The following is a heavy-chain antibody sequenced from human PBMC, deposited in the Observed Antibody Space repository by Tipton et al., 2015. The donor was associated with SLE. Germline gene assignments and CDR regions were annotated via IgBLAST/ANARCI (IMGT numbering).Heavy chain of an antibody. CDR1: GGTFSSYA. CDR3: ARAPSLYYFDISGPGYFDY. Sequence: QLVQSGAEVKKPGASVKVSCKASGGTFSSYAISWVRQAPGQGLEWMGGIIPIFGTANYVQKFQGRVTITADESTSTAYMELSSLRSEDTAVYYCARAPSLYYFDISGPGYFDYWGQGTLVTVSS. V-gene: IGHV1-69*13. D-gene: IGHD3-22*01. J-gene: IGHJ4*02. CDR2: IIPIFGTA.